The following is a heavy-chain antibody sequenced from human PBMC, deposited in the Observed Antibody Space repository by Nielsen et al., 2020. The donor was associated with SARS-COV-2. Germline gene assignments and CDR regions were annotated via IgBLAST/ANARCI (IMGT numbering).Heavy chain of an antibody. V-gene: IGHV4-59*01. CDR3: ARGPYDFWSGWDYYYYMDV. CDR2: IYYSGST. CDR1: GGSISSYY. Sequence: SETLSLTCTVSGGSISSYYWSWIRQPPGKGLEWIGYIYYSGSTNYNPSLKSRVTISVDTSKNQFSLKLSSVTAADTAVYYCARGPYDFWSGWDYYYYMDVWGKGTTVTVSS. D-gene: IGHD3-3*01. J-gene: IGHJ6*03.